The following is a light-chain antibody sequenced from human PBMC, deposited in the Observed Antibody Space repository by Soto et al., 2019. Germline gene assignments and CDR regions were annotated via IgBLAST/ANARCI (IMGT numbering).Light chain of an antibody. CDR2: EVT. CDR3: SSFTSSNTLL. V-gene: IGLV2-14*01. CDR1: SSDVGGYDY. J-gene: IGLJ2*01. Sequence: QSVLTQPASVSGSPGQSITISCTGTSSDVGGYDYVSWYQHPPGKAPKLIIYEVTNRPSGVSDRFSGSMSGNTASLTISGLQAEDEADYYCSSFTSSNTLLFGGGTKVTVL.